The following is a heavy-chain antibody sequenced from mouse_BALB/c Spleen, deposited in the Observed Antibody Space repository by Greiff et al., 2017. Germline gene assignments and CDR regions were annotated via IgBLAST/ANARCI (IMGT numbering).Heavy chain of an antibody. J-gene: IGHJ2*01. CDR1: GFTFSSYG. CDR3: ARHEGYSYFDY. CDR2: ISSGGSYT. Sequence: EVQRVESGGDLVKPGGSLKLSCAASGFTFSSYGMSWVRQTPDKRLEWVATISSGGSYTYYPDSVKGRFTISRDNAKNTLYLQMSSLKSEDTAMYYCARHEGYSYFDYWGQGTTLTVSS. D-gene: IGHD2-3*01. V-gene: IGHV5-6*01.